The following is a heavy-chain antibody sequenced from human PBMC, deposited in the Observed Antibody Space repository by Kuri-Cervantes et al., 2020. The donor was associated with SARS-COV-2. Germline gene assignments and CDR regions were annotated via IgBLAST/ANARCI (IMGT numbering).Heavy chain of an antibody. CDR1: GFTFSSYG. V-gene: IGHV3-33*01. CDR2: IWYDGSNK. D-gene: IGHD3-10*01. CDR3: ARDSHYYGSGSYYNKIDY. J-gene: IGHJ4*02. Sequence: GGSLRLSCAASGFTFSSYGMHWVRQAPGKGLEWVAVIWYDGSNKYYADSGKGRFTISRDNSKNTLYLQMNSLRAEDTAVYYCARDSHYYGSGSYYNKIDYWGQGTLVTVSS.